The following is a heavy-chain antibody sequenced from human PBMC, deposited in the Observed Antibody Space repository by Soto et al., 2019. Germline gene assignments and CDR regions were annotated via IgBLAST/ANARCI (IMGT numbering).Heavy chain of an antibody. CDR1: GFTFDDYG. CDR2: INWNGGST. D-gene: IGHD3-10*01. V-gene: IGHV3-20*01. J-gene: IGHJ6*03. Sequence: GGSLRLSCAASGFTFDDYGMSWVRQAPGKGLEWVSGINWNGGSTGYADSVKGRFTISRDNAKNSLYLQMNSLRAEDTALYHCARAGGLLYYYYYYMDVWGKGTTVTVSS. CDR3: ARAGGLLYYYYYYMDV.